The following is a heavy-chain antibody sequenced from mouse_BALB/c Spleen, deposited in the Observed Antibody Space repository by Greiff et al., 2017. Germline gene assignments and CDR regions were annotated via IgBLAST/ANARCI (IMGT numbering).Heavy chain of an antibody. CDR3: ARDQNGYPSYWYFDV. Sequence: VQLQESGPGLVAPSQSLSITCTVSGFSLTSYGVHWVRQPPGKGLEWLGVIWAGGSTNYNSALMSRLSISKDNSKSQVFLKMNSLQTDDTAIYYCARDQNGYPSYWYFDVWGAGTTVTVSS. D-gene: IGHD2-2*01. V-gene: IGHV2-9*02. J-gene: IGHJ1*01. CDR1: GFSLTSYG. CDR2: IWAGGST.